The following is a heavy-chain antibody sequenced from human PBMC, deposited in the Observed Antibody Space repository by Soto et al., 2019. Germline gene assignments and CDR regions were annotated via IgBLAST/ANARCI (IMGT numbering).Heavy chain of an antibody. D-gene: IGHD2-15*01. V-gene: IGHV3-23*01. Sequence: GGSLRLSCAASGFTFSSYAMSWVRQAPGKGLEWVSIISVSGDITYYADSVKGRFTISRDNSKNTLYLQMNSLRAEDTALYYWAKGVVAAARNRPSDYWGRGTLVTAS. CDR1: GFTFSSYA. CDR2: ISVSGDIT. CDR3: AKGVVAAARNRPSDY. J-gene: IGHJ4*02.